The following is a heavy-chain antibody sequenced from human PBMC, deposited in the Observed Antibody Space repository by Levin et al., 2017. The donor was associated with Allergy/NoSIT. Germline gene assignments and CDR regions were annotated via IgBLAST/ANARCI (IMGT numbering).Heavy chain of an antibody. J-gene: IGHJ5*02. V-gene: IGHV3-23*01. CDR2: ISGSGGST. Sequence: PGGSLRLSCEASGFTLSRYAMSWVRQAPGKGLEWVSAISGSGGSTYSADSVKGRFTISRDNSKNTLHLQMNSLRAEDTAVYFCAKDQSPDPYYVDSSGYYSSWGQGTLVTVSS. CDR1: GFTLSRYA. D-gene: IGHD3-22*01. CDR3: AKDQSPDPYYVDSSGYYSS.